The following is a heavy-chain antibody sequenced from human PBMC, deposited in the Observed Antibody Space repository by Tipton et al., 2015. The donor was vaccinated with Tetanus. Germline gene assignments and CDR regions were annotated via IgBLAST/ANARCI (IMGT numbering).Heavy chain of an antibody. CDR3: ARVQEQRIYFYGMDV. D-gene: IGHD6-25*01. CDR1: GYNFVNFG. Sequence: QLVQSGSEMKEPGASVKVSCKASGYNFVNFGITWVRQAPGQGLEWVGWISAYNGKTKYAQKLQGRVTMTTDRSASTAYMDLRRLGPDDTAVYYCARVQEQRIYFYGMDVWGQGTTVTVSS. V-gene: IGHV1-18*01. J-gene: IGHJ6*02. CDR2: ISAYNGKT.